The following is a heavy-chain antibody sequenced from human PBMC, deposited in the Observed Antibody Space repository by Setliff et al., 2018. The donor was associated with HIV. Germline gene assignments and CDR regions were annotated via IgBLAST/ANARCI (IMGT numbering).Heavy chain of an antibody. J-gene: IGHJ6*03. CDR3: ARGPKDCTSTSCRYYYYYYYMDV. V-gene: IGHV1-69*06. CDR2: IIPIFGTT. CDR1: GGTFSSYA. Sequence: GASVKVSCKASGGTFSSYAISWVRQAPGQGLEWMGGIIPIFGTTNYAQKFQGRVTIIADKSTSTVYMEVSRLRSEDTAMYYCARGPKDCTSTSCRYYYYYYYMDVWGKGTQVTVSS. D-gene: IGHD2-2*01.